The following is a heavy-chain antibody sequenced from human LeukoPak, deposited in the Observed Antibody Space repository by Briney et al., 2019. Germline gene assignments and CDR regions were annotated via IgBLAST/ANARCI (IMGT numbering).Heavy chain of an antibody. CDR1: VVTFSSYS. D-gene: IGHD3-22*01. CDR2: ISSSSSTI. CDR3: GSVARPDYYDSSGYYGVFDY. V-gene: IGHV3-48*01. Sequence: GGSLRLSCAASVVTFSSYSMNWVRQAPGKGLEWVSYISSSSSTIYYADSVKGRFTISRDNAKHSLYLQMNSLRAEDTAVYYCGSVARPDYYDSSGYYGVFDYWGQGTLVTVSS. J-gene: IGHJ4*02.